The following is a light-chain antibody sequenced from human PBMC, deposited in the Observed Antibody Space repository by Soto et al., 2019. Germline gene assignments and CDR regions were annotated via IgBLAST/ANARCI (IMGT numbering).Light chain of an antibody. CDR2: RNN. J-gene: IGLJ1*01. CDR3: AAWDYSLSGYV. CDR1: SSNIGSNY. V-gene: IGLV1-47*01. Sequence: QSVLTQPPSASGTPGQRVTISCSGSSSNIGSNYVYWYQQLPGTAPKLLIYRNNQRPSGVPDRFSGSKSGTSASLAISGLRSEDEADYYCAAWDYSLSGYVFGTGNKVTVL.